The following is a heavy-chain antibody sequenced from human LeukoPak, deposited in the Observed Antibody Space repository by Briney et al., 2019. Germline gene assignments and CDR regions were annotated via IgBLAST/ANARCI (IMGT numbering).Heavy chain of an antibody. D-gene: IGHD3-10*01. CDR3: ARVGPLWFGEPYYYYNMDV. Sequence: GGSLRLSCAASGFTFSSFEMNWVRQAPGKGLGWVSYISSSGTTIYYADSVKGRFTISRDNAKNSLYLQMNSLRAEDTAVYYCARVGPLWFGEPYYYYNMDVWGTGTTVTVSS. CDR1: GFTFSSFE. V-gene: IGHV3-48*03. CDR2: ISSSGTTI. J-gene: IGHJ6*04.